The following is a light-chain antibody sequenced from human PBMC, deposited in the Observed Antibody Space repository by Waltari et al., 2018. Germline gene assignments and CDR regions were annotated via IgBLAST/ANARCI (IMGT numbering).Light chain of an antibody. CDR3: QQYDSAPFT. V-gene: IGKV1-5*03. CDR1: QGISSW. J-gene: IGKJ3*01. CDR2: KAS. Sequence: DILMTQSPSSLSASVGDRVTITCRASQGISSWLAWYQQKPGKDPKLLIYKASSLQSGVPSRFRGSGSGTDFTLTISSLQPEDFATYYCQQYDSAPFTFGPGTELDIK.